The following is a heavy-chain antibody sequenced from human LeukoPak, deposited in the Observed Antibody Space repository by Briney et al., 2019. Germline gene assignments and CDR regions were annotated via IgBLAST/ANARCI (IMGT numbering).Heavy chain of an antibody. CDR1: GFTFSSYA. CDR2: ISYDGSNK. J-gene: IGHJ5*02. V-gene: IGHV3-30-3*01. CDR3: ARIGVDTPRNNWFDP. D-gene: IGHD2-2*02. Sequence: PGGSLRLSCAASGFTFSSYAMHWVRQAPGKGLEWVAVISYDGSNKYYADSVKGRFTISRDNAKNSLFLQMNTLRAEDTAVYYCARIGVDTPRNNWFDPWGQGTLVTVSS.